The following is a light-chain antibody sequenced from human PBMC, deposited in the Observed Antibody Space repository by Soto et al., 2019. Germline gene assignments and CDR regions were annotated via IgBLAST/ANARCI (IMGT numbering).Light chain of an antibody. J-gene: IGKJ4*01. CDR1: QSISSS. CDR3: QQSDSTPPT. V-gene: IGKV1-39*01. CDR2: AAS. Sequence: DIQMTQSPSSLSASVGDRVTITCRASQSISSSLNWYQQKPGKAPNLLIYAASSLQSGVPSRFSGSGSGTDFTLTISSLQPEDFATYYCQQSDSTPPTFGGGTKVEIK.